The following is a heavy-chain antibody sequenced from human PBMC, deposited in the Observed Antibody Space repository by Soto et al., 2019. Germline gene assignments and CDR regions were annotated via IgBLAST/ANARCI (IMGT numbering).Heavy chain of an antibody. CDR3: ARESEDLTSNFDY. CDR1: GFTFTRYS. J-gene: IGHJ4*02. CDR2: ISSTTNYI. Sequence: EVQLVESGGGLVKPGGSLRLSCAASGFTFTRYSMNWVRQAPGNGLEWVSSISSTTNYIYYADSMKGRFTVSRDNAKNSVYLDMNSLSAEDTAVYYCARESEDLTSNFDYWGQGTLVTVSS. V-gene: IGHV3-21*01.